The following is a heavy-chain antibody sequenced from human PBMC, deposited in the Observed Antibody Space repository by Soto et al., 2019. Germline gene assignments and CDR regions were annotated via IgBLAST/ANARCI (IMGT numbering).Heavy chain of an antibody. CDR1: GFTFSSYA. D-gene: IGHD1-26*01. CDR3: ARDPVPREWESTLSSWFDP. V-gene: IGHV3-30-3*01. CDR2: ISYDGSNK. Sequence: QVQLVESGGGVVQPGRSLRLSCAASGFTFSSYAMHWVRQAPGKGLEWVAVISYDGSNKYYADSVKGRFTISRDNSKNTLYLQMNSLRAEDTAVYYCARDPVPREWESTLSSWFDPWGQGTLVTVSS. J-gene: IGHJ5*02.